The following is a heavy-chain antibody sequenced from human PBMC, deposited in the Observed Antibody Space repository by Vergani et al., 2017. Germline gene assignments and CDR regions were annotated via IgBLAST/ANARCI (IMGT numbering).Heavy chain of an antibody. J-gene: IGHJ4*02. CDR2: LRPKTDGEST. Sequence: VQLQESGPGLVKPSQTLSLTCSVSGDSISSSYWWSLVRQPPGKGLEWVARLRPKTDGESTDYAPPVKGRFTISRDDSKNTLYLQMNSLKTEDTAVYYCTTPTKWELRYYFDYGGQGTLVTVSS. D-gene: IGHD3-9*01. CDR1: GDSISSSYW. V-gene: IGHV3-15*01. CDR3: TTPTKWELRYYFDY.